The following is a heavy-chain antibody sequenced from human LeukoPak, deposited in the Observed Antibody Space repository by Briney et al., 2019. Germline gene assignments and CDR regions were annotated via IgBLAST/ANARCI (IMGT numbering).Heavy chain of an antibody. CDR3: AKDKLLGAFDI. J-gene: IGHJ3*02. Sequence: GGSLRLSCAASGFTFSRYGMHWVRQAPGKGLEWVAVIWYDGSNKYYAASVKGRFTISRDNSRNTLYLQMNSLRAEDTAVYYCAKDKLLGAFDIWGQGTMVTVSS. V-gene: IGHV3-33*06. CDR2: IWYDGSNK. CDR1: GFTFSRYG. D-gene: IGHD1-26*01.